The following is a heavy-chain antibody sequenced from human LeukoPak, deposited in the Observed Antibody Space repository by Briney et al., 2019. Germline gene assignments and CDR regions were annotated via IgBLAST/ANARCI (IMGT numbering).Heavy chain of an antibody. D-gene: IGHD4/OR15-4a*01. CDR3: ARGGAADY. CDR1: GGSFTIYQ. V-gene: IGHV4-34*01. J-gene: IGHJ4*02. CDR2: INRSGSN. Sequence: PSETLSLTCAVSGGSFTIYQWSWIRQSPEKGLEWIGDINRSGSNDYNPALRSRASISMDTSKNQFSLKLRSVTAADTAVYYCARGGAADYWGQGTLVSVSS.